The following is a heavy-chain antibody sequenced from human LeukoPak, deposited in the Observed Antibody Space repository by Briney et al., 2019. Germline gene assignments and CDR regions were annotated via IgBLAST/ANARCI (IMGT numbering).Heavy chain of an antibody. Sequence: PSETLSLTCTVSGGSISSYYWRWIRQPPGKGLEWIGEINHSGSTNYNPSLKSRVTISVDTSKNQFSLKLSSVTAADTAVYYCARGGLDAFDIWGQGTMVTVSS. CDR1: GGSISSYY. CDR2: INHSGST. CDR3: ARGGLDAFDI. J-gene: IGHJ3*02. V-gene: IGHV4-34*01.